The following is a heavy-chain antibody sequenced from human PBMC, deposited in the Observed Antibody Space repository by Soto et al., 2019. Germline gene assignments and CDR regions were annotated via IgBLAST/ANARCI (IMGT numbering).Heavy chain of an antibody. CDR3: TRDPGYSSSWYPLYYYYYGMDV. J-gene: IGHJ6*02. Sequence: GGSLRLSCTASGFTFGDYAMSWFRQAPGKGLEWVGFIRSKAYGGTTEYAASVKGRFTISRDDSKSIAYLQMNSLKTEDTAVYYCTRDPGYSSSWYPLYYYYYGMDVWGQGTTVTSP. CDR1: GFTFGDYA. V-gene: IGHV3-49*03. CDR2: IRSKAYGGTT. D-gene: IGHD6-13*01.